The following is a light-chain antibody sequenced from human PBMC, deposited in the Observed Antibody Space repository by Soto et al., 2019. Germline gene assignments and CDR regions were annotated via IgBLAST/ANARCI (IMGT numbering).Light chain of an antibody. V-gene: IGKV3-15*01. CDR2: VTS. CDR3: QQYNVWPLT. J-gene: IGKJ4*01. CDR1: QSVSSN. Sequence: EIVMTQSPAPLSVSPGERATLSCRASQSVSSNLASYQQKPGQTPKLLIYVTSTRATGIPARFSGSGSGTEFTLTISNLQSEDFAVYYCQQYNVWPLTFGGGTKVEFK.